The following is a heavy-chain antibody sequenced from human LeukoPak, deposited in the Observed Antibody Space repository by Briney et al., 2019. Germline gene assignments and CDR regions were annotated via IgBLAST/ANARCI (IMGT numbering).Heavy chain of an antibody. CDR1: GFTFSSYG. J-gene: IGHJ5*02. V-gene: IGHV3-30*03. CDR3: ARDSTYRGQLPIDP. D-gene: IGHD1-1*01. Sequence: PGGSLRLSCAASGFTFSSYGMHWVRQAPGKGLEWVAVISYDGSNKYYADSVKGRFTISRDNSKNTLYLQMNSLRAEDTAVYYCARDSTYRGQLPIDPWGQGTLVTVSS. CDR2: ISYDGSNK.